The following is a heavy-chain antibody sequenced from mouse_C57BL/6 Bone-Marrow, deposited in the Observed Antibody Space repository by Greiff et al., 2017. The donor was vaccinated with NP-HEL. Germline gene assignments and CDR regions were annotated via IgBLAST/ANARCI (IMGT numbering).Heavy chain of an antibody. V-gene: IGHV1-26*01. J-gene: IGHJ2*01. CDR3: ARGEGYYVDY. CDR2: INPNNGGT. Sequence: EVQLQQSGPELVKPGASVKISCKASGYTFTDYYMNWVKQSHGKSLEWIGDINPNNGGTSYNQKFKGKATLTVDKSSSTAYMELRSLTSEDSAVYYCARGEGYYVDYWGPGATLTVSS. CDR1: GYTFTDYY.